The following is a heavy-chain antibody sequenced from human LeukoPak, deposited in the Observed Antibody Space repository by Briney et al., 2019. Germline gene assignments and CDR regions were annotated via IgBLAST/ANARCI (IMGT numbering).Heavy chain of an antibody. Sequence: SETLSLTCTVSGASFSSRTYYWGWIRQPPGKGLEWLGSIYYSGSTYYNPSLKSRVTMSVGTSKNQFSLKLSSVTAADTAVYYCARHAGGIAAAGTRPFDYWGQGTLVTVSS. J-gene: IGHJ4*02. D-gene: IGHD6-13*01. CDR1: GASFSSRTYY. CDR2: IYYSGST. V-gene: IGHV4-39*01. CDR3: ARHAGGIAAAGTRPFDY.